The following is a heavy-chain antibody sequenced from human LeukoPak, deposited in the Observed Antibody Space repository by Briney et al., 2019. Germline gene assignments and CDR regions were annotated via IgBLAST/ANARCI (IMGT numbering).Heavy chain of an antibody. V-gene: IGHV3-11*04. CDR2: ISSSGSTI. CDR1: GFTFSDYY. CDR3: ARVALDGNWFDP. D-gene: IGHD2-15*01. J-gene: IGHJ5*02. Sequence: TPGGSLRLPCAASGFTFSDYYMSWIRQAPGKGLEWVSYISSSGSTIYYADSVKGRFTISRDNAKNSLYLQMNSLRAEDTAVYYCARVALDGNWFDPWGQGTLVTVSS.